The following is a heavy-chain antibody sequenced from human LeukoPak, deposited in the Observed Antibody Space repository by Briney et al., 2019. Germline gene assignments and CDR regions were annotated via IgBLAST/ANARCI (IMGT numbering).Heavy chain of an antibody. CDR2: ISGGGGST. V-gene: IGHV3-23*01. D-gene: IGHD6-13*01. J-gene: IGHJ4*02. CDR3: AKDREFSVAAAFFDY. Sequence: GGSLRLSCAASGFTFSSYAMNWVRQAPGKGLEWVSGISGGGGSTYYADSVKGRFTISRDNSKNTLYLQMNSLRAEDTAVYYCAKDREFSVAAAFFDYWGQGTLVTVSS. CDR1: GFTFSSYA.